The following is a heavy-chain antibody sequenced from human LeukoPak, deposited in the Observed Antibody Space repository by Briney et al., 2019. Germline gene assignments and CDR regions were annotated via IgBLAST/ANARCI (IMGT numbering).Heavy chain of an antibody. CDR1: GFTFSSYA. Sequence: PGGSLRLSCAASGFTFSSYAMHWVRQAPGKGLEWVAVISYDGSNKYYADSVKGRFTISRDNSKNTLYLQMNSLRAEDTAVYYCARDGCSSTSCSQTFDYWGQGTLVTVSS. J-gene: IGHJ4*02. D-gene: IGHD2-2*01. CDR3: ARDGCSSTSCSQTFDY. V-gene: IGHV3-30-3*01. CDR2: ISYDGSNK.